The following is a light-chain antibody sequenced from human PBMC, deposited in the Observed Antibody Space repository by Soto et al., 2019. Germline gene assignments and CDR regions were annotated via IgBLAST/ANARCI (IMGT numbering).Light chain of an antibody. CDR3: CSYAGSYTWV. CDR1: SSDVGSRNL. J-gene: IGLJ3*02. Sequence: QSALTQPASVSGSPGQSITLSCTGTSSDVGSRNLVSWYQQHPGKAPKLIIYEVTKWPSGVSNRFSGSKSGNTASLTIFGLQAEDEADYYSCSYAGSYTWVFGGGTKLTVL. V-gene: IGLV2-23*02. CDR2: EVT.